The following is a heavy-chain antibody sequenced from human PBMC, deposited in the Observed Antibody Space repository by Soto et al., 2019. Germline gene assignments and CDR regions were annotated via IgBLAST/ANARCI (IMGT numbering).Heavy chain of an antibody. CDR1: GGSISSSNW. CDR3: ARDFTPSRDSSGYYVY. J-gene: IGHJ4*02. CDR2: IYQSGST. Sequence: SETLSLTFAFSGGSISSSNWWSWVRQPPGKGLEWIGEIYQSGSTNYNPYLKSRVTKSVDKSKNQFSLKLSSVTAADTAVYYCARDFTPSRDSSGYYVYWGQGTLVTV. V-gene: IGHV4-4*02. D-gene: IGHD3-22*01.